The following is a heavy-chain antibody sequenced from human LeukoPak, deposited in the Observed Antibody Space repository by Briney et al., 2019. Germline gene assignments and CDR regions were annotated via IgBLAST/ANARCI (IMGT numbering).Heavy chain of an antibody. J-gene: IGHJ4*02. CDR3: AKDQADCSSGSCYERGFDY. Sequence: PGGSLRLSCAASGFTFSSYGMSWVRQAPAKGLEWVSAISGSGDSTYYADSVKGRFTISRDNSKNTLYLQMNSLRAEDTAVYYCAKDQADCSSGSCYERGFDYWGQGTLVTVSS. V-gene: IGHV3-23*01. D-gene: IGHD2-2*01. CDR1: GFTFSSYG. CDR2: ISGSGDST.